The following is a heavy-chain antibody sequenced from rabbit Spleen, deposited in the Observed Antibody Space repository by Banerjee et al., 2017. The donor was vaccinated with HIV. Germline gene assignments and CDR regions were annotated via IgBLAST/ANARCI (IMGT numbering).Heavy chain of an antibody. CDR1: GVSFSSNHY. J-gene: IGHJ6*01. D-gene: IGHD1-1*01. V-gene: IGHV1S40*01. CDR3: ARDTSSSFSSYGMDL. CDR2: IEGGSSGFT. Sequence: QSLEESGGGLVKPGASLTLTCTASGVSFSSNHYMCWVRQAPGKGLEWIACIEGGSSGFTYFATWAKGRFTCSKTSSTTVTLLMTRLTAADTATYFCARDTSSSFSSYGMDLWGPGTLVTVS.